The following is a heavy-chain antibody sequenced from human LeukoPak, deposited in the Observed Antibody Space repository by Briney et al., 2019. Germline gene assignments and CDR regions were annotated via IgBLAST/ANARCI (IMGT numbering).Heavy chain of an antibody. CDR3: ARELVDAFDI. D-gene: IGHD1-26*01. J-gene: IGHJ3*02. CDR2: ITSGGSTI. Sequence: GGSLRLSCAASGFTFSSYEMNWVRQAPGKGLEWVSYITSGGSTIYYADFVKGRFTISRDNARNSLYLQMNSLRAEDTAVYYCARELVDAFDIWGQGTMVTVSS. CDR1: GFTFSSYE. V-gene: IGHV3-48*03.